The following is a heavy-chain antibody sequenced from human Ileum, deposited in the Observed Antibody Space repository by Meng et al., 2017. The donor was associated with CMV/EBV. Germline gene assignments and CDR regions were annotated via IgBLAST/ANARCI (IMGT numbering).Heavy chain of an antibody. Sequence: LSGAAAGFTFDDLGMGWGRQPPGKGLEWVSGINWDGGSTGYADSVKGRFTISRDDAKNSLYLQMNSLRAEDTALYFCVRDATAFDKWGQGSLVTVSS. D-gene: IGHD5-18*01. J-gene: IGHJ4*02. V-gene: IGHV3-20*04. CDR2: INWDGGST. CDR1: GFTFDDLG. CDR3: VRDATAFDK.